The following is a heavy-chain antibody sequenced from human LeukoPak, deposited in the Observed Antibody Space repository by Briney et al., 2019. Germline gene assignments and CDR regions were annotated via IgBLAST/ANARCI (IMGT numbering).Heavy chain of an antibody. CDR2: IYHGSA. D-gene: IGHD6-19*01. CDR3: ARKGGRQWLVSGALDS. Sequence: PSETLSLTCTVSDDSVSSSRYYWTWIRQPPGKGLEWIGYIYHGSATYNPSLESRVTLSMDTSKNQYSLKMTSVTAADTAVYYCARKGGRQWLVSGALDSWGQGTLVTVSS. J-gene: IGHJ5*01. CDR1: DDSVSSSRYY. V-gene: IGHV4-61*01.